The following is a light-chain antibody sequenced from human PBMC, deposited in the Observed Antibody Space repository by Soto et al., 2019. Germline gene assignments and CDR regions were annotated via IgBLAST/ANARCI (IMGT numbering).Light chain of an antibody. Sequence: QSVLTQPPSVSGAPGQRVTISCTGSSSNLGADYNVHWYQQLPGTAPKLLIYNNNNRPSGVPDRFSGSKSGTSASLAITGLQAEDEANYYCQSYDSDLRASVFGGGTKVTVL. CDR2: NNN. CDR3: QSYDSDLRASV. V-gene: IGLV1-40*01. CDR1: SSNLGADYN. J-gene: IGLJ2*01.